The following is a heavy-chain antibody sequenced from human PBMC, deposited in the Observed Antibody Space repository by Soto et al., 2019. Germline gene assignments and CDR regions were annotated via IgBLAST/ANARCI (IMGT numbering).Heavy chain of an antibody. Sequence: SVKVSCKASGGTFSSYAISWVRQAPGQGLEWMGGIIPIFGTANYAQKFQGRVTITADESTSTAYMELSSLRSEDTAVYYCARSYGGNLVDPFDYWGQGTLVTVSS. CDR3: ARSYGGNLVDPFDY. CDR2: IIPIFGTA. CDR1: GGTFSSYA. V-gene: IGHV1-69*13. J-gene: IGHJ4*02. D-gene: IGHD4-17*01.